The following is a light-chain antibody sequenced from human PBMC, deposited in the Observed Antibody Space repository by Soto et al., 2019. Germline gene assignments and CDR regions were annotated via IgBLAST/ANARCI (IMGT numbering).Light chain of an antibody. CDR3: CSYAGSRRNF. V-gene: IGLV2-23*01. CDR2: EGS. J-gene: IGLJ1*01. Sequence: QSVLTQPASVSGSPGQSITISCTGTSSDVGSYNLVSWYQQHPGKAPKLMIYEGSKRPSGVSNRFSGSKSGNTASLTISGLQAEDEADYYCCSYAGSRRNFFGTETKVTVL. CDR1: SSDVGSYNL.